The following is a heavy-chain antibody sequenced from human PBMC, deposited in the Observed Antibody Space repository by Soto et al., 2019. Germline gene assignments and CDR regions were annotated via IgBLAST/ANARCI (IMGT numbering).Heavy chain of an antibody. CDR1: GGSISSGGYY. CDR2: IYYSGST. V-gene: IGHV4-31*03. Sequence: QVQLQESGPGLVTPSQNLSLTCTVSGGSISSGGYYWSWIRQHPGKGLEWIGYIYYSGSTYYNPSLKSRVTISVDTSKNQFSLKLSSVTAADTAVYYCAREPYLYGSGEGTGYYWGQGTLVTVSS. J-gene: IGHJ4*02. CDR3: AREPYLYGSGEGTGYY. D-gene: IGHD3-10*01.